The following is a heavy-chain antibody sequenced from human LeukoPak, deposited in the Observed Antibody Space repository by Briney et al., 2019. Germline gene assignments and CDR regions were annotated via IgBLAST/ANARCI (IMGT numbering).Heavy chain of an antibody. CDR3: ARARRLISGSYGRDAFDI. CDR2: IIPRFGTA. Sequence: GASVKVSCKASGGTFSSYAISWVRQAPGQGLEWMGGIIPRFGTANYAQKFQGRVTITTDESTSTAYMELRSLRSDDTAVYCCARARRLISGSYGRDAFDIWGQGTMVTVSS. D-gene: IGHD1-26*01. CDR1: GGTFSSYA. V-gene: IGHV1-69*05. J-gene: IGHJ3*02.